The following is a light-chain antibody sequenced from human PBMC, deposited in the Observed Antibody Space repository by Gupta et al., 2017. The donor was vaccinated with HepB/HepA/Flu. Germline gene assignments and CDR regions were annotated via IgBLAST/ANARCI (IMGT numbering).Light chain of an antibody. J-gene: IGLJ1*01. V-gene: IGLV3-19*01. CDR2: DKN. CDR1: SLSSYF. CDR3: NSRYSSGNHYV. Sequence: SSELNQDPAVPVALAQTVRNTCQGNSLSSYFASWYQQKPGHAPVLVIYDKNNRPSGIPDRSSGSNSGDTAALTITGAQAEDEADYYCNSRYSSGNHYVFGTGTKVTVL.